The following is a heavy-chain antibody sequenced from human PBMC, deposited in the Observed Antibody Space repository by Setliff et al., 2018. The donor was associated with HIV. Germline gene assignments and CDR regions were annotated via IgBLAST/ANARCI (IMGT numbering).Heavy chain of an antibody. V-gene: IGHV4-39*01. CDR3: GAGSNYDDSGYYLPYFDY. CDR2: IYYGGTT. Sequence: GSVTSSLYYWGWIRQPPGKGLEWIGTIYYGGTTYYNPSLRSRVTISVDTSRNRFFLKLTSVTAADTAVYYCGAGSNYDDSGYYLPYFDYWGQGALVTVSS. D-gene: IGHD3-3*01. J-gene: IGHJ4*02. CDR1: GSVTSSLYY.